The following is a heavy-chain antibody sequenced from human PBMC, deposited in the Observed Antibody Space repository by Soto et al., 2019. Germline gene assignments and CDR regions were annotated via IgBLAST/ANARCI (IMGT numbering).Heavy chain of an antibody. D-gene: IGHD6-13*01. CDR3: ARRGAAAGTVRGMDV. CDR2: IYPGDSDT. J-gene: IGHJ6*02. Sequence: GESLKISCKGSGYRFTSYWIGWVRQMPGKGLEWMGIIYPGDSDTRYSPSFQGQVTISADKSISTAYLQWSSLKASDTAMYYCARRGAAAGTVRGMDVWGQGTTVTVSS. CDR1: GYRFTSYW. V-gene: IGHV5-51*01.